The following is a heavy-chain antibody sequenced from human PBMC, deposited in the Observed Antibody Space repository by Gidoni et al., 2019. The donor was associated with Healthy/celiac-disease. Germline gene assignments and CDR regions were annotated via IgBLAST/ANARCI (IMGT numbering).Heavy chain of an antibody. D-gene: IGHD3-9*01. J-gene: IGHJ4*02. CDR2: ISWDGGST. CDR3: AKDDTPYYYDILTGPRGGLDY. V-gene: IGHV3-43D*03. Sequence: EVQLVESGGVVVQPGGSLRLSCAAPGFTFDAYAMHWVRQAPGKGLEWVSLISWDGGSTYYADSVKGRFTISRDNSKNSLYLQMNSLRAEDTALYYCAKDDTPYYYDILTGPRGGLDYWGQGTLVTVSS. CDR1: GFTFDAYA.